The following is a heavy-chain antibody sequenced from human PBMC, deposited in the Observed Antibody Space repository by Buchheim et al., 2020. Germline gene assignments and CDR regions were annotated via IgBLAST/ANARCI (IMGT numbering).Heavy chain of an antibody. CDR2: INHSGST. V-gene: IGHV4-34*01. CDR3: ARGPRENRLRGGRLDY. Sequence: QVQLQQWGAGLLKPSETLSLTCAVYGGSFSGYYWSWIRQPPGKGLEWIGEINHSGSTNYNPSLKSRVTISVDTSKNQFSLKLSSVTAADTAVYYCARGPRENRLRGGRLDYWGQGTL. J-gene: IGHJ4*02. D-gene: IGHD4-17*01. CDR1: GGSFSGYY.